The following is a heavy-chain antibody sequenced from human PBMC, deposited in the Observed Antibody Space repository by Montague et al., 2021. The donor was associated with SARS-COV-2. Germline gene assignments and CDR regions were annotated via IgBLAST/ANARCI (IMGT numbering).Heavy chain of an antibody. V-gene: IGHV3-53*01. CDR2: IYSGGSA. D-gene: IGHD6-13*01. CDR1: GFTVSSNY. CDR3: ARGEQQQLNFYYYYYYGMDV. Sequence: SLRLSCAASGFTVSSNYMSWVRQAPGKGLEWVSVIYSGGSAYYADSVKGRFTISRDNSKNTLYFQMNSLRAEDTAVYYCARGEQQQLNFYYYYYYGMDVWGQGTTVTVSS. J-gene: IGHJ6*02.